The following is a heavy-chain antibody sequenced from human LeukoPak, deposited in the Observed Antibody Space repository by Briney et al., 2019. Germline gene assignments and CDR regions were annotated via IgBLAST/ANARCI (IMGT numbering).Heavy chain of an antibody. CDR2: IYYSGST. Sequence: PSETLSLTCTVSGGSISSYYWSWLRQPPGKGLEWIGYIYYSGSTNYNPSLKSRVTISVDTSKNQFSLKLSSVTAADTAVYYCARDRESYSDYWGQGTLVTVSS. D-gene: IGHD1-26*01. V-gene: IGHV4-59*01. CDR3: ARDRESYSDY. J-gene: IGHJ4*02. CDR1: GGSISSYY.